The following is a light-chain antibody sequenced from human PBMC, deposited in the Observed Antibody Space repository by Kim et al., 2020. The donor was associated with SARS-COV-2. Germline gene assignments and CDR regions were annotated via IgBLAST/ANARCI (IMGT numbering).Light chain of an antibody. V-gene: IGLV1-47*01. CDR3: AAWDDSLSGEVV. Sequence: QSVLTQPPSASGTPGQSVTISCSGSSSNIGSNYVYWYQQLPGTAPKLLIYRNNQRPSGVPDRFSGSKSGTSASLAISGLRSEDEADYYCAAWDDSLSGEVVFGGGTQLTVL. CDR2: RNN. J-gene: IGLJ2*01. CDR1: SSNIGSNY.